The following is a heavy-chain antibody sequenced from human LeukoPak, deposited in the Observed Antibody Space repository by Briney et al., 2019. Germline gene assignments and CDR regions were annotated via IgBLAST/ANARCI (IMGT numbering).Heavy chain of an antibody. V-gene: IGHV1-69*01. D-gene: IGHD5-18*01. CDR2: IIPIFGTA. CDR3: ARETVAMVHAFDI. J-gene: IGHJ3*02. CDR1: GGTFSSYA. Sequence: EASVKVSCKASGGTFSSYAISWVRQAPGQGLEWMGGIIPIFGTANYAQKFQGRVTITADESTSTAYMELSSLRSGDTAVYYCARETVAMVHAFDIWGQGTMVTVSS.